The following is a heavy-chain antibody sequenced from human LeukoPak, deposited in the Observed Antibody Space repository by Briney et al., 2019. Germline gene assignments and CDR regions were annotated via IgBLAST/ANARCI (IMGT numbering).Heavy chain of an antibody. V-gene: IGHV3-74*01. Sequence: GGSLRLSCAASGFTFSSYWIHWVRQAPGKGLVWVSRNYSDATYYADSVKGRFTISRDNAKNTLYLQMNSLRAEDTAVYYCARESYDSSGYYYGGGFDYWGQGTLVTVSS. CDR2: NYSDAT. CDR1: GFTFSSYW. J-gene: IGHJ4*02. CDR3: ARESYDSSGYYYGGGFDY. D-gene: IGHD3-22*01.